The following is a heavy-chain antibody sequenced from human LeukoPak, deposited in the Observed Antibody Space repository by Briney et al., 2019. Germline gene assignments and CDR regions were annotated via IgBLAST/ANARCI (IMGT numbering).Heavy chain of an antibody. J-gene: IGHJ5*01. CDR3: AKNRVPTAITPDS. CDR1: GFTFSNYG. Sequence: GGSLRLSCAASGFTFSNYGMHWVRQVPGKGLEWVAVIPYDGSNKYYTDSVKGRFTISRDNSKNTLYLQMNSLRAEDTAVYYCAKNRVPTAITPDSWGQGTLVTVSS. CDR2: IPYDGSNK. V-gene: IGHV3-30*18. D-gene: IGHD2-2*02.